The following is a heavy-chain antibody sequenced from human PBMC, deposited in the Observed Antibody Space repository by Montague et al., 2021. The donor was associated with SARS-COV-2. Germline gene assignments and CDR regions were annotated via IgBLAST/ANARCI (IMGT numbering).Heavy chain of an antibody. J-gene: IGHJ4*01. D-gene: IGHD3-10*01. V-gene: IGHV4-61*08. CDR2: IYYSVDT. CDR1: GASVNSGDFY. CDR3: TRNAHYGSASYYIDY. Sequence: SETLSLTCTVSGASVNSGDFYRSWIRQAPGKGLEWMGYIYYSVDTNYNPSLKSRISISVDRSMNQFSLKLSSVTAADTAVYFCTRNAHYGSASYYIDYWGLGTVVIVSS.